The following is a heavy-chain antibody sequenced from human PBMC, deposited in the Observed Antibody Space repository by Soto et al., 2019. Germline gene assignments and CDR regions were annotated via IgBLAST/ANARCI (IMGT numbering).Heavy chain of an antibody. Sequence: PGGSLRLSCAASGFTFSSYEMNWVRQAPGKGLEWVSYISSSGSTIYYADSVKGRFTISRDNAKNSLYLQMNSLRAEDTAVYYCARAGGYYYDSSGYDYWGQGTLVTVSS. V-gene: IGHV3-48*03. CDR2: ISSSGSTI. CDR1: GFTFSSYE. J-gene: IGHJ4*02. CDR3: ARAGGYYYDSSGYDY. D-gene: IGHD3-22*01.